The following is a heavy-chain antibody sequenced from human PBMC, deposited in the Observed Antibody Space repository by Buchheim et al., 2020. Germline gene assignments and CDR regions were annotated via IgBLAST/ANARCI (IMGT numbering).Heavy chain of an antibody. J-gene: IGHJ6*02. V-gene: IGHV3-30*18. CDR3: AKGHGSYDSYFYYGMDV. CDR2: ISFHGKNK. CDR1: GFTFSSYG. Sequence: QVQLVESGGGVVQPGRSLRLSCAASGFTFSSYGMHWVRRPPGKGLEWVAGISFHGKNKFYADPVKGRFTISRDNSRNTVLLEMSSLRGADTAVYYCAKGHGSYDSYFYYGMDVWGQGTT. D-gene: IGHD1-26*01.